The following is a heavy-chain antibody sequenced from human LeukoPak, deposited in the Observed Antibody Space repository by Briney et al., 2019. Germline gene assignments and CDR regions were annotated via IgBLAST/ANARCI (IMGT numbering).Heavy chain of an antibody. J-gene: IGHJ4*02. CDR2: IYSGGST. D-gene: IGHD5-24*01. CDR3: ALAGYSYYYFDY. Sequence: GGSLRLSCAASGLTVSSKYMSWVRQAPGKGLEWVSVIYSGGSTYYADSVKGRFTISRDNSKNTLYLQMNSLRAEDTAVYYCALAGYSYYYFDYWGQGTLVTVSS. V-gene: IGHV3-53*01. CDR1: GLTVSSKY.